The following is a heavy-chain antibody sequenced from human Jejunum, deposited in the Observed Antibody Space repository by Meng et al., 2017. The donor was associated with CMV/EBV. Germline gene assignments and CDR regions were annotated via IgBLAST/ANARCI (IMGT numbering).Heavy chain of an antibody. J-gene: IGHJ6*02. V-gene: IGHV1-18*01. CDR2: ISAKNGKI. CDR3: ARDGRFLDWLLVDPQFFGLDV. Sequence: GISWVRQAPGQGLEWMGWISAKNGKINYAQKFQGRVTMTTDSPTSTTYMELRGLRSDDTAAYYCARDGRFLDWLLVDPQFFGLDVWGQGTTVTVSS. D-gene: IGHD3/OR15-3a*01. CDR1: G.